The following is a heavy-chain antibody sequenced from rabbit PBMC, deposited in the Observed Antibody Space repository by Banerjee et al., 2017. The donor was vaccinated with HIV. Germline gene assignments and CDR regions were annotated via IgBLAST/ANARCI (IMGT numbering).Heavy chain of an antibody. V-gene: IGHV1S43*01. CDR2: IYTSSGTT. CDR1: GIDFSSYYY. CDR3: ARGDGIYYFKL. Sequence: QQQLEESGGGLVKPGGTLTLTCKASGIDFSSYYYMCWVRQAPGKGLELIACIYTSSGTTWYASWVNGRFTISKASSTTVTLQMTSLTAADTATYFCARGDGIYYFKLWGPGTLVTVS. J-gene: IGHJ4*01. D-gene: IGHD1-1*01.